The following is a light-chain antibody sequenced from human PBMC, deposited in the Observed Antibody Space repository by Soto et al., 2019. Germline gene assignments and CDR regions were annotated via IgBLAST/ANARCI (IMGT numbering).Light chain of an antibody. Sequence: QSALTQPASVSGSPGQSITISCTGSSSDLLSAYVSWYQQLPGKPPKLLIYDVSLRPSGVSDRFSGLLSDNTASLAISGLHPEDEGDYYCASYTTRTALVFGGGTMVTVL. V-gene: IGLV2-14*03. CDR3: ASYTTRTALV. J-gene: IGLJ2*01. CDR2: DVS. CDR1: SSDLLSAY.